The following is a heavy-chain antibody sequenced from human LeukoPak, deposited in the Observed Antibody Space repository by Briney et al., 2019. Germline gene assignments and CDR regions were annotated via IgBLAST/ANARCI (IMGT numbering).Heavy chain of an antibody. Sequence: GGSLRLSCAASGFTFDDYGMSWVRQAPGKGLEWDSGINWNGGSTGYADSVKGRFTISRDNSKNSLYLHMNSLRTEDTALYYCAKGMTTVSRDLDYWGQGTLDTVSS. J-gene: IGHJ4*02. D-gene: IGHD4-17*01. V-gene: IGHV3-20*04. CDR3: AKGMTTVSRDLDY. CDR2: INWNGGST. CDR1: GFTFDDYG.